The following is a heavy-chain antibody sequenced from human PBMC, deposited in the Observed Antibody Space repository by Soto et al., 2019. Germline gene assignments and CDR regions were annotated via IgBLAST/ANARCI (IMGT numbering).Heavy chain of an antibody. V-gene: IGHV4-34*09. Sequence: SETLSLTCAVYGGSFSGYYWTWIRQPPGTGLEWIGEINHSGSTNYNPSLKSRVIISVDTSKKQFSLKLSSVTAADTAVYYCARDAALKWFDPWGQGTLVTVSS. D-gene: IGHD2-15*01. CDR3: ARDAALKWFDP. CDR2: INHSGST. J-gene: IGHJ5*02. CDR1: GGSFSGYY.